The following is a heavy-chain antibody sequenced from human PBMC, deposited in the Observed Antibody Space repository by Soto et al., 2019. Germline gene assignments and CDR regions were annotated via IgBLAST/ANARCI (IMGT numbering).Heavy chain of an antibody. CDR2: ISGAGGSI. V-gene: IGHV3-23*01. D-gene: IGHD3-22*01. J-gene: IGHJ4*02. Sequence: GGSLRLSCAASGFNFNTYAMSWVRQAPGKGLEWVSGISGAGGSIHYVDSVKGRFTISRDNSRNTLYLQMNSLRAEDTAVYYCARGYDSSGLDYWGQGALVTVSS. CDR3: ARGYDSSGLDY. CDR1: GFNFNTYA.